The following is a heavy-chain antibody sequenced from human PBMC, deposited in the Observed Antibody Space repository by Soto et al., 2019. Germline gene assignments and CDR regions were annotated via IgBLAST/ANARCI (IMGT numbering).Heavy chain of an antibody. CDR2: VSHSGRT. J-gene: IGHJ5*02. CDR3: ARLLGGYDDYGGWFAP. Sequence: SETLSLTCTISGGSISPYSWTWIRQSPGKGLEWIGYVSHSGRTFYTPSLKSRLTVSLDTSRSQFSLRLKSVSAADTAVYYCARLLGGYDDYGGWFAPWGQGTLVTVSS. V-gene: IGHV4-59*01. CDR1: GGSISPYS. D-gene: IGHD4-17*01.